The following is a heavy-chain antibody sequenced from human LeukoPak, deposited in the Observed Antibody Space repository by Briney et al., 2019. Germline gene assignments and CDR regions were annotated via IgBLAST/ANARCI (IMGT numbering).Heavy chain of an antibody. V-gene: IGHV3-23*01. CDR1: GFTFSNYA. J-gene: IGHJ3*02. CDR3: AKSNSPMGPTHPFDI. D-gene: IGHD2/OR15-2a*01. CDR2: DSDNAGNT. Sequence: PGGSLRLSCAASGFTFSNYAMSWVRQAPGKGLEWVASDSDNAGNTYYADSVKGRFTISRDNSIDMVYLQMNRLRVDDAATYYCAKSNSPMGPTHPFDIWGRGTMVTVSA.